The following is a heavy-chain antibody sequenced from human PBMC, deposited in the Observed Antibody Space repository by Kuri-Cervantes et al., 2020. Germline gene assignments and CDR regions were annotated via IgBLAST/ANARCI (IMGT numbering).Heavy chain of an antibody. J-gene: IGHJ5*02. CDR1: GFTFSNAW. Sequence: GGSLRPSCAAPGFTFSNAWLSWVRQAPGKGLGWVGRIKRKTDGGTTDYTATVKGRSTFSRDESKNTLFLQMNSLRAEDTAVYYCARQNRGYDERLDLWGQGTLVTVSS. CDR2: IKRKTDGGTT. V-gene: IGHV3-15*01. D-gene: IGHD5-12*01. CDR3: ARQNRGYDERLDL.